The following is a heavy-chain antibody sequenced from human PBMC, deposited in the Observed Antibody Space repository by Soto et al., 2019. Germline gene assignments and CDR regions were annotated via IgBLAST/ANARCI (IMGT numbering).Heavy chain of an antibody. V-gene: IGHV1-18*01. Sequence: GASVKVSCKASGYTFTSYGISWVRQAPGQGLEWMGWISAYNGNTNYAQKLQGRVTMTTDTSTSTAYMELRSLRSDDTAVYYCARDRPLGYCSGGSCPRRDYYYGVDVWGQGTTVTVSS. CDR3: ARDRPLGYCSGGSCPRRDYYYGVDV. CDR2: ISAYNGNT. D-gene: IGHD2-15*01. J-gene: IGHJ6*02. CDR1: GYTFTSYG.